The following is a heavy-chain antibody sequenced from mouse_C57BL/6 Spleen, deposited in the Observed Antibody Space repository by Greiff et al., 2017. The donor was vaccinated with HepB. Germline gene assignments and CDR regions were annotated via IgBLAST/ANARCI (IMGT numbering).Heavy chain of an antibody. V-gene: IGHV1-59*01. CDR3: ARFTTVVVDY. Sequence: VQLQQPGAELVRPVTSVKLSCKASGYTFTSYWMHWVKQRPGQGLEWIGVIDPSDSYTNYNQKFKGKATLTVDTSSSTAYMQLSSLTSEDSAVYYCARFTTVVVDYWGQGTTLTVSS. CDR1: GYTFTSYW. J-gene: IGHJ2*01. CDR2: IDPSDSYT. D-gene: IGHD1-1*01.